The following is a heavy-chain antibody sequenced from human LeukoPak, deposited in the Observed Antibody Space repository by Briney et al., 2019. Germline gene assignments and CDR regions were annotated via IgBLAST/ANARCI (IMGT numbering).Heavy chain of an antibody. D-gene: IGHD4-17*01. Sequence: GGSLRLSCAAPGFTFSSYAMHWVRQAPGKGLEWVAVISYDGSNKYYADSVKGRFTISRDNSKNTLYLQMNSLRAEDTAVYYCARAVTTRFCSDYWGQGTLVTVSS. J-gene: IGHJ4*02. V-gene: IGHV3-30-3*01. CDR2: ISYDGSNK. CDR1: GFTFSSYA. CDR3: ARAVTTRFCSDY.